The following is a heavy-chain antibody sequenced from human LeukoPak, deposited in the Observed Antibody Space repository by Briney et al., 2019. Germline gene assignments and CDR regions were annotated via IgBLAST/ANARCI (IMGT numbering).Heavy chain of an antibody. D-gene: IGHD3-10*01. CDR1: GYTFTSYG. J-gene: IGHJ4*02. CDR2: ISAYNGNT. V-gene: IGHV1-18*01. CDR3: AREAAYYYGSGSSLPNDY. Sequence: ASVTVSCKASGYTFTSYGISWVRQAPGQGLEWMGWISAYNGNTSYAQKLQGRVTMTTDTSTSTAYMELRSLRSDDTAVYYCAREAAYYYGSGSSLPNDYWGQGTLVTVSS.